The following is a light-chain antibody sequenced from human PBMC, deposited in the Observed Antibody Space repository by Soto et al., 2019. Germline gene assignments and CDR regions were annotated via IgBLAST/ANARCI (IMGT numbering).Light chain of an antibody. V-gene: IGKV3-20*01. CDR1: QSLSSNY. Sequence: EIVLTQSPGTLSLSPGERATLSCRASQSLSSNYLAWYQQKPGQAPRLLIYGASSRASGIPDRFSGSESGTDFTLTISSLEPEDFAVYYCQQYNNWPRATFGVGTRVEIK. J-gene: IGKJ4*01. CDR2: GAS. CDR3: QQYNNWPRAT.